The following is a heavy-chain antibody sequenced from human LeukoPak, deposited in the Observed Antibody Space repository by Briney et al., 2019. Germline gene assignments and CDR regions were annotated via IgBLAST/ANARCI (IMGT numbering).Heavy chain of an antibody. V-gene: IGHV4-38-2*01. CDR3: ARRPLSGSYYYYYYMDV. CDR1: GYSISSGYY. CDR2: IYHSGST. Sequence: PSETLSLTCAVSGYSISSGYYWGWIRQPPGKGLEWIGSIYHSGSTYYNPSLKSRVTISVDTSKNQFSLKLSSVTAADTAVYYCARRPLSGSYYYYYYMDVWGKGTTVTVSS. D-gene: IGHD1-26*01. J-gene: IGHJ6*03.